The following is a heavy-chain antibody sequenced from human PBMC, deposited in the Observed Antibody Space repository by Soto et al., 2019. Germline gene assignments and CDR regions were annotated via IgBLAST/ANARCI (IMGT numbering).Heavy chain of an antibody. CDR3: AKDKAFMVRGVEFDY. Sequence: GGSLRLSCAASGFTFSDYYMSWIRQAPGKGLEWVSYISGSGSSIYYADSVKGRFTISRDNSKNTLYLQMNSLRAEDTAVYYCAKDKAFMVRGVEFDYWGQGTLVTVSS. J-gene: IGHJ4*02. CDR2: ISGSGSSI. V-gene: IGHV3-11*01. CDR1: GFTFSDYY. D-gene: IGHD3-10*01.